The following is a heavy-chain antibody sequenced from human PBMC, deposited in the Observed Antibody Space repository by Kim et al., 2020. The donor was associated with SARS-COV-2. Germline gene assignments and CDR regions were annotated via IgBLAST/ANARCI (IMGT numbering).Heavy chain of an antibody. CDR1: GFTFSSYW. D-gene: IGHD5-12*01. CDR3: VKGGSDY. J-gene: IGHJ4*01. V-gene: IGHV3-7*03. Sequence: GGSLRLSCAASGFTFSSYWMNWVRQAPGKGLEWVANLNQDGSAKYYVDSVKGRFTISRDNAKKSLYLQMNSLRVEDTAVYYCVKGGSDYWGQGTLATVSS. CDR2: LNQDGSAK.